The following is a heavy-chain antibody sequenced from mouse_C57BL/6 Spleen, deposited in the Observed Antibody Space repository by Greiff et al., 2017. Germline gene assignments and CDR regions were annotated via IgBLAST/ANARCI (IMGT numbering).Heavy chain of an antibody. D-gene: IGHD2-1*01. V-gene: IGHV6-6*01. CDR2: IRNKANNHAT. CDR1: GFTFSDAW. J-gene: IGHJ2*01. CDR3: TRSTMSYYFDY. Sequence: EVQGVESGGGLVQPGGSMKLSCAASGFTFSDAWMDWVRQSPEKGLEWVAEIRNKANNHATYYAESVKGRFTISRDDSKSSVYLQMNSLRAEDTGIYYCTRSTMSYYFDYWGQGTTLTVSS.